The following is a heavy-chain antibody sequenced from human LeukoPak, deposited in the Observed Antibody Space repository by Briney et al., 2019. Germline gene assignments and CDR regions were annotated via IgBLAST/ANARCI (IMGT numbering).Heavy chain of an antibody. CDR1: GYTFTGYD. CDR3: ARKYSSGWGGTWYYFDY. D-gene: IGHD6-19*01. Sequence: SVKVSCKASGYTFTGYDINWVRQATGQGLEWMGWMNPNSGDTGYAQKFQGRVTMTRNTSISTAYMELSSLRSEDTAVYYCARKYSSGWGGTWYYFDYWGQGTLVTVSS. J-gene: IGHJ4*02. CDR2: MNPNSGDT. V-gene: IGHV1-8*01.